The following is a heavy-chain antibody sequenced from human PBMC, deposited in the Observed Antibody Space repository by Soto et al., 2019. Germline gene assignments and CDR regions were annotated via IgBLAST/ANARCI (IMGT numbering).Heavy chain of an antibody. D-gene: IGHD2-2*01. CDR2: IYYSGST. CDR1: GGSISSYY. V-gene: IGHV4-59*01. CDR3: ARDLGYCSSTSFYLGYYYGMDV. J-gene: IGHJ6*02. Sequence: PSETLSLTCTVSGGSISSYYWSWIRQPPGKGLEWIGYIYYSGSTDYNPSLKSRVTISVDTSKNQFSLKLSSVTAADTAVYYCARDLGYCSSTSFYLGYYYGMDVWGQGTTVTVSS.